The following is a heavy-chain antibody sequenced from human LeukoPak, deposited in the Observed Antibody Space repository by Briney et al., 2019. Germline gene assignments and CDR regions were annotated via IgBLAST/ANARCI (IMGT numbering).Heavy chain of an antibody. CDR1: GYTFINFY. CDR2: INPNSGAI. D-gene: IGHD3-3*01. CDR3: ARVKKLMPELEF. J-gene: IGHJ4*02. Sequence: GASVKVSCKASGYTFINFYIHWVRQAPGQGLEWMGWINPNSGAIKYSQKFQGRVSMTRDTSTSTAYMDLSSLRSDDTAVYYCARVKKLMPELEFWGQGTLVTVS. V-gene: IGHV1-2*02.